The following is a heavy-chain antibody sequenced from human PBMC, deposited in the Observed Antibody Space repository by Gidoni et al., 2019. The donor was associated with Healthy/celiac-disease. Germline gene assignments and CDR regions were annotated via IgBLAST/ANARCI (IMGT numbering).Heavy chain of an antibody. CDR2: ISGSGGST. D-gene: IGHD1-26*01. CDR3: AKDVSGTGDPYYFDY. CDR1: GFPFSSYA. V-gene: IGHV3-23*01. Sequence: EVQLLESGGGLVQPGGSLRLSCATSGFPFSSYAMSWVRQAPGKGLEWVSAISGSGGSTYYADSVKGRFTISRDNSKNTLYLQMNSLRAEDTAVYYCAKDVSGTGDPYYFDYWGQGTLVTVSS. J-gene: IGHJ4*02.